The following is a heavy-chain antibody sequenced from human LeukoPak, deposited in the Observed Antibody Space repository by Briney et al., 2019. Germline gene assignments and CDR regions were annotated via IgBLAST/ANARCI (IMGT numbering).Heavy chain of an antibody. CDR1: GDSVSSKSAS. V-gene: IGHV6-1*01. Sequence: SQTLSLTCAISGDSVSSKSASWNWIRQSPSRGLEWLGRTYYRSKWYFEYAVSVKSRISINPDTSQNQFSLQLSSLTIEDTAVYYCARVQSQALRYFDWLLDYWGQGTLVTVSS. CDR2: TYYRSKWYF. D-gene: IGHD3-9*01. CDR3: ARVQSQALRYFDWLLDY. J-gene: IGHJ4*02.